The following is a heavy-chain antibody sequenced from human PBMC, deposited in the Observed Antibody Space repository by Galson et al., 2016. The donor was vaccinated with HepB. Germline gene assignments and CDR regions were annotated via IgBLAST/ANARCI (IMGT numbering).Heavy chain of an antibody. D-gene: IGHD1-26*01. CDR1: GASISSGHDY. CDR3: ARERAQWELLYYFDS. CDR2: IYSNGYT. Sequence: LSLTCTVTGASISSGHDYWSWIRQTAGKGLEWIGRIYSNGYTNYDPSLKSRVVISIDMSKNQFSLNLTSVTTADTAVYYCARERAQWELLYYFDSWGPGKVVTVAS. V-gene: IGHV4-61*02. J-gene: IGHJ4*02.